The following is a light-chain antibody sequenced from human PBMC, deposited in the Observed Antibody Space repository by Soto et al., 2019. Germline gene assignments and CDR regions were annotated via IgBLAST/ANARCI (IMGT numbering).Light chain of an antibody. CDR2: EVR. J-gene: IGLJ2*01. Sequence: QSALTQPASVSGSPGQSVTISCTGTFSDIGTYNLVSWYQQHPGKAPKLMIYEVRKRPSGVSSRFSGSKSAYTASLTISGLQAEDEVDYYCSSYTTTSALLFGGGTKLTVL. V-gene: IGLV2-14*02. CDR3: SSYTTTSALL. CDR1: FSDIGTYNL.